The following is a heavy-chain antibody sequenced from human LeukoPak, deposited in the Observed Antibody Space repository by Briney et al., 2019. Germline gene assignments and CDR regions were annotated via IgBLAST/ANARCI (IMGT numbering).Heavy chain of an antibody. Sequence: GRSLRLSCAASGFTFSSYGMHWVRQAPGKGLEWVAVISYDGSNKYYADSVKGRFTISRDNSKNTLYLQMNSLRAEDTALYYCARNGRPIVVEWYFDLWGRGTLVT. J-gene: IGHJ2*01. CDR3: ARNGRPIVVEWYFDL. D-gene: IGHD3-22*01. V-gene: IGHV3-30*03. CDR1: GFTFSSYG. CDR2: ISYDGSNK.